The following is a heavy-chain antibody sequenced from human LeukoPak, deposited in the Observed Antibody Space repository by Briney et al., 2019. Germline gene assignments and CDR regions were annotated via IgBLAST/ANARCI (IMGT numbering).Heavy chain of an antibody. CDR3: ARDVQYYYDSSGSTPVDY. CDR2: ISAYNGNT. Sequence: ASVTVSCKASGYTFTSYGISWVRQAPGQGLEWMGWISAYNGNTNYAQKLQGRVTMTTDTSTSTAYMELRSLRSDDTAVYYCARDVQYYYDSSGSTPVDYCGQGTLVTVSS. D-gene: IGHD3-22*01. V-gene: IGHV1-18*01. CDR1: GYTFTSYG. J-gene: IGHJ4*02.